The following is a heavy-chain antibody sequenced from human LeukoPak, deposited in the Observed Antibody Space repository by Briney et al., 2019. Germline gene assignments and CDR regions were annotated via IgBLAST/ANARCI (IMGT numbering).Heavy chain of an antibody. V-gene: IGHV1-69*04. CDR3: ARGVRWFGDDY. CDR1: GGTFSSYA. Sequence: GASVKVSCKASGGTFSSYAISWVRQAPGQGLEWMGRIIPILGIANYAQKFQGGVTITADKSTSTAYMELSSLRSEDTAVYYCARGVRWFGDDYWGQGTLVTVSS. CDR2: IIPILGIA. D-gene: IGHD3-10*01. J-gene: IGHJ4*02.